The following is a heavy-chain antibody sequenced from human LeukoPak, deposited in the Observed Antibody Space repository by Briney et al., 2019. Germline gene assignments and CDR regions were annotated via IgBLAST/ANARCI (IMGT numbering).Heavy chain of an antibody. D-gene: IGHD3-22*01. CDR1: GGSISSGGYS. CDR2: IYHSGST. V-gene: IGHV4-30-2*01. CDR3: ARFGYYDSSGYSFDY. J-gene: IGHJ4*02. Sequence: SKTLSLTCAVSGGSISSGGYSWSWIRQPPGKGLEWIGYIYHSGSTYYNPSLKSRVTISVDRSKNQFSLKLSSVTAADTAVYYCARFGYYDSSGYSFDYWGQGTLVTVSS.